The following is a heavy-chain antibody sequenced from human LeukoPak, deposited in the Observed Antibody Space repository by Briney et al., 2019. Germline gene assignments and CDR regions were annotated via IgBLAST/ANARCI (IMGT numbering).Heavy chain of an antibody. J-gene: IGHJ3*02. V-gene: IGHV4-59*11. D-gene: IGHD4-17*01. CDR3: ARDLVTVTKGFDI. CDR2: ISYIGYT. CDR1: ADSFSSHY. Sequence: SETLSLTCAVSADSFSSHYWTWIRQPPGKGLEWIGYISYIGYTNYNPSLKSRVTISIDTSKNQFSLKLSSVTAADTAVYYCARDLVTVTKGFDIWGQGTMVSVYS.